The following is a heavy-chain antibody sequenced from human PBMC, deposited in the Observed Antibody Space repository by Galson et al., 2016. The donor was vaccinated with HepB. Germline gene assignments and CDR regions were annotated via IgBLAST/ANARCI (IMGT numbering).Heavy chain of an antibody. CDR2: INPDGSGK. CDR3: ARGAFL. CDR1: GSTISGSW. J-gene: IGHJ4*02. Sequence: SCAVSGSTISGSWMYWVRQAPGKGLEWVANINPDGSGKNYVDSVKGRFTISRDDAKNSLYLQMDSLRAEDTAVYYCARGAFLGGQGTLVTVSS. D-gene: IGHD2/OR15-2a*01. V-gene: IGHV3-7*01.